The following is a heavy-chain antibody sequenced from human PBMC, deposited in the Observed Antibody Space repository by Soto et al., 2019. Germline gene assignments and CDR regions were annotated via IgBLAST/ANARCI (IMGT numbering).Heavy chain of an antibody. CDR3: ARGTVTSGRWFGP. D-gene: IGHD4-17*01. J-gene: IGHJ5*02. CDR1: ASTFTGYT. V-gene: IGHV1-18*04. CDR2: ISTFNGNT. Sequence: QVHLVQSGTEVKEPGASVKVSCKASASTFTGYTINWVRQAPGQGLEWMGGISTFNGNTKYAGNFEGRVTMTTNTPTTTAYMELTSLTFADTAVYFCARGTVTSGRWFGPWGQGTLVSVSS.